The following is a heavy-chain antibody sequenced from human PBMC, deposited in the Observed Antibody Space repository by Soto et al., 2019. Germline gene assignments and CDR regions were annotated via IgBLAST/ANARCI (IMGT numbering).Heavy chain of an antibody. Sequence: EKVSCEACGCAITSSCRRSGQQMGGQGLEWMGWINPNSGGTNYAQKLQGRVTMTRDTYISTAYMELSRLRSDDTAVYYCARDQPTFDSRGYDYAWDQGFLVPVS. D-gene: IGHD3-22*01. J-gene: IGHJ1*01. CDR2: INPNSGGT. CDR3: ARDQPTFDSRGYDYA. V-gene: IGHV1-2*02. CDR1: GCAITSSC.